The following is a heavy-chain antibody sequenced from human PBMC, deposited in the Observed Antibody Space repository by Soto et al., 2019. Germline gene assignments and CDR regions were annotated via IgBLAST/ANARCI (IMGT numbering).Heavy chain of an antibody. V-gene: IGHV3-11*05. CDR2: ISTSSSYR. Sequence: QVQLVESGGGLVKPGGSLRLSCAASGFTFSDYYMSWIRQAPGKGLEWLSYISTSSSYRNYADSVKGRFTISRDNAKNSLYLQMNRLRVEVTAVYYCAREGPGTSTWYVDSWGQGTLVTVSS. D-gene: IGHD6-13*01. CDR3: AREGPGTSTWYVDS. J-gene: IGHJ4*02. CDR1: GFTFSDYY.